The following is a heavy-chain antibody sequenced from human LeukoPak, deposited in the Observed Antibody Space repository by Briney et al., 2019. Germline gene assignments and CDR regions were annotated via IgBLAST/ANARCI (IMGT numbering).Heavy chain of an antibody. J-gene: IGHJ5*02. CDR2: INHSGST. CDR3: ARRILSGFWSGYRRFDP. Sequence: KRSETLSLTCAVYGGSFSGYYWSWIRQPPGKGLEWIGEINHSGSTNYNPSLKSRVTISVDTSKNQFSLKLSSVTAADTAVYYCARRILSGFWSGYRRFDPWGQGTLVTVSS. D-gene: IGHD3-3*01. CDR1: GGSFSGYY. V-gene: IGHV4-34*01.